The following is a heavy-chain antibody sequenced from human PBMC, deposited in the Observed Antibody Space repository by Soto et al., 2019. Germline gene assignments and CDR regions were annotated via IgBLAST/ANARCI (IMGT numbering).Heavy chain of an antibody. Sequence: PGGSLRLSCAASGFTFSSYAMSWVRQTPGKGLEWVSAISGSGGSTYYADSVKGRFTISRDNSKNTLYLQMNSLRAEDTAVYYCAKFKIVSDYIWGSYRSPKYYFDYWGQGTLVTVSS. J-gene: IGHJ4*02. CDR2: ISGSGGST. CDR3: AKFKIVSDYIWGSYRSPKYYFDY. V-gene: IGHV3-23*01. D-gene: IGHD3-16*02. CDR1: GFTFSSYA.